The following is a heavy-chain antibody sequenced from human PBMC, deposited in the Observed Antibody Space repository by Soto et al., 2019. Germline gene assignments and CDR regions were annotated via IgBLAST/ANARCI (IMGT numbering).Heavy chain of an antibody. CDR2: IKQDGSEK. CDR1: GFTFSSYW. CDR3: ARETGYCSSTSCYTLYFDY. J-gene: IGHJ4*02. D-gene: IGHD2-2*02. Sequence: PGGSLRLSCAASGFTFSSYWMSWVRQAPGKGLEWVANIKQDGSEKYYVDSVKGRFTISRDNAKNSLYLQMNSLRAEDTAVYYCARETGYCSSTSCYTLYFDYWGQGTLVTVSS. V-gene: IGHV3-7*03.